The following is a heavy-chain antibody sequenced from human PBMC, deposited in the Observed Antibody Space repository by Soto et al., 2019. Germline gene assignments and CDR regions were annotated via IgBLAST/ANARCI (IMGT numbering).Heavy chain of an antibody. CDR3: ARSRDGYNDAFDF. J-gene: IGHJ3*01. CDR2: INPNSGGT. V-gene: IGHV1-2*04. Sequence: ASVKVSCKASGYTFTGYYMHWVRQAPGQGLEWMGWINPNSGGTNYAQKFQGWVTMTRDTSISTAYMELSRLRSDDTAVYYCARSRDGYNDAFDFWGQGTMVTVSS. D-gene: IGHD5-12*01. CDR1: GYTFTGYY.